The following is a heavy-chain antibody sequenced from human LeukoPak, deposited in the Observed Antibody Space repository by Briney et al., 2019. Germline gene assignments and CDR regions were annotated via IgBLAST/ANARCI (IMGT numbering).Heavy chain of an antibody. CDR2: ISGSGGST. CDR3: AKFSRAADSY. CDR1: GFTFDDYG. D-gene: IGHD2-15*01. J-gene: IGHJ4*02. Sequence: GGYLRFSGAASGFTFDDYGLSWVRQAPGKGLEWVSAISGSGGSTYYADSVKGRFTISRDNSKNTLYLQMNSLRAEDTAVYYCAKFSRAADSYWGQGTLVTVSS. V-gene: IGHV3-23*01.